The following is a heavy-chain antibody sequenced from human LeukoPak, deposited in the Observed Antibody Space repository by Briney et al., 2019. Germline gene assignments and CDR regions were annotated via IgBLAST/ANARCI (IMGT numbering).Heavy chain of an antibody. CDR2: ISSSSSYI. J-gene: IGHJ4*02. V-gene: IGHV3-21*01. D-gene: IGHD4-17*01. CDR1: GFTFSSYS. Sequence: GGALRLSCAASGFTFSSYSMNWVRHAPGKELEWVSSISSSSSYIYYADSVKGRFSISRDNAKNSLYLQMNSLRAEDTAVYYCAKGGVTTLGSVLDYFDYWGQGTLVTVSS. CDR3: AKGGVTTLGSVLDYFDY.